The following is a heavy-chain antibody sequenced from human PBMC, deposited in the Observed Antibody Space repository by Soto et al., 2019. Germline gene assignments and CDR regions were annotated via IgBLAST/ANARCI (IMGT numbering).Heavy chain of an antibody. CDR1: GGSLSSGGYY. Sequence: PSETLSLTCTVSGGSLSSGGYYWSWIRQHPGKGLEWIGYIYYSGSTYYNPSLKSRVTISVDTSKNQFSLKLSSVTAADTAVYYCARDWRYCTNGVCFNYYYSGMDVWGQGTTVTVSS. CDR3: ARDWRYCTNGVCFNYYYSGMDV. CDR2: IYYSGST. V-gene: IGHV4-31*03. J-gene: IGHJ6*02. D-gene: IGHD2-8*01.